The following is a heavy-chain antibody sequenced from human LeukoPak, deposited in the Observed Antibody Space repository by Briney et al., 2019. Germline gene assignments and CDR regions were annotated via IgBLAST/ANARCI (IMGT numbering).Heavy chain of an antibody. CDR3: ARGEGTVGYYYYMDV. D-gene: IGHD3-3*01. CDR2: INPNTDGT. Sequence: ASVKVSCKASGYTFTGYYIHWVRQAPGQGLEWMGWINPNTDGTNYAPKFQGRVTMTRDTSISTAYMELSRLRSDDTAVYYCARGEGTVGYYYYMDVWGKGTTVTISS. J-gene: IGHJ6*03. CDR1: GYTFTGYY. V-gene: IGHV1-2*02.